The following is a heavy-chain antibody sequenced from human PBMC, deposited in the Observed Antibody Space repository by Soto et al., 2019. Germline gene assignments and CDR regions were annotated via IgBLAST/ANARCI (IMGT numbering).Heavy chain of an antibody. J-gene: IGHJ1*01. CDR2: IYYAGNT. CDR3: ASQEDCSARRCPGYLKP. V-gene: IGHV4-31*03. CDR1: GDSVSTGRYY. Sequence: SETLSLTCTVSGDSVSTGRYYWNWIRQHPGKGLEWIGYIYYAGNTYYNPSLKSRVTISLDTSQNQLSLKLTSATAADTAVHFCASQEDCSARRCPGYLKPWRGGTLGTVSS. D-gene: IGHD2-8*02.